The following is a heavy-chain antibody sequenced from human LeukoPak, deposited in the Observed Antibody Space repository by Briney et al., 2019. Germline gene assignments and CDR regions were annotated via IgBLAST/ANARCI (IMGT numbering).Heavy chain of an antibody. Sequence: PGRSLRLSCAASGFTFSSYAMHWVRQAPGKGLEWVAVISYDGSNKYYADSVKGRFTISRVNSKNTLYLQMNSLRAEDTAVYYCARETQYYDILTGYFDYWGQGTLVTVSS. CDR2: ISYDGSNK. D-gene: IGHD3-9*01. CDR3: ARETQYYDILTGYFDY. CDR1: GFTFSSYA. V-gene: IGHV3-30*04. J-gene: IGHJ4*02.